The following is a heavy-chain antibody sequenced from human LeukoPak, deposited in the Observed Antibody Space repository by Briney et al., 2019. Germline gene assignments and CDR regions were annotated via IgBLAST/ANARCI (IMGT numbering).Heavy chain of an antibody. CDR1: GASITSSGYY. Sequence: SETLSLTCTVSGASITSSGYYWGWIRQPPGKGLEWIGTIFHSGSTYYNPSLKSRVTISLDTSKNQFSLRLSSVTAADTAVYYCARDDSSGYSLVYWGQGTLVTVSS. CDR2: IFHSGST. J-gene: IGHJ4*02. CDR3: ARDDSSGYSLVY. D-gene: IGHD3-22*01. V-gene: IGHV4-39*07.